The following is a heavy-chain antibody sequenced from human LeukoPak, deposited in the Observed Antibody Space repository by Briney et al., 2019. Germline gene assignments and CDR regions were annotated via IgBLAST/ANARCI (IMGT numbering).Heavy chain of an antibody. J-gene: IGHJ4*02. Sequence: ASVKVSCKASGGTFTNSAISWVRQAPGQGLEWMGWISAYNGNTNYAQKLQGRVTMTTDTSTSTAYMELRSLRSDDTAVYYCARDLRDYYDSSGYYDLDYWGQGTLVTVSS. D-gene: IGHD3-22*01. CDR2: ISAYNGNT. CDR1: GGTFTNSA. CDR3: ARDLRDYYDSSGYYDLDY. V-gene: IGHV1-18*01.